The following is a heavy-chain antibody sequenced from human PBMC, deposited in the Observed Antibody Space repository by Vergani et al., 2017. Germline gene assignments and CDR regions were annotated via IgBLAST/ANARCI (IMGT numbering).Heavy chain of an antibody. CDR1: GVSISSSSYY. Sequence: QVKLQESGPGLVKPSETLSLTCTVSGVSISSSSYYWGWIRQPPGKGLEWIGRIYTSGATNYNPSLRSRAIMSVDASKKQFSLKLTSVTAADTAVYYCARDGGEYDKDALDVWGQGTKVTVTS. CDR2: IYTSGAT. V-gene: IGHV4-39*07. J-gene: IGHJ3*01. CDR3: ARDGGEYDKDALDV. D-gene: IGHD2-21*01.